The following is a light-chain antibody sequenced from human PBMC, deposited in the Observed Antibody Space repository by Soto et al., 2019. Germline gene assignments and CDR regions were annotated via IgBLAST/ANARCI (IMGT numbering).Light chain of an antibody. CDR3: QHYNSHSAHA. CDR2: DAS. V-gene: IGKV1-5*01. Sequence: DIQMTQSPSTLSASIGDRVTITCRASQTISNWLAWYQQKPGKPPRLLIYDASRSQTGVPSRFSGIGFGTEFTLTITSLQPDDVATYYCQHYNSHSAHAFGGGSKVELK. CDR1: QTISNW. J-gene: IGKJ4*01.